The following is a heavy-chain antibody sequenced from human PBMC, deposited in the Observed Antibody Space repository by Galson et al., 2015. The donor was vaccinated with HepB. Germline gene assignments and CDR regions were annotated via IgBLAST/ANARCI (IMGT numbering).Heavy chain of an antibody. CDR3: ARGIVGATYYYYGMDV. J-gene: IGHJ6*02. CDR2: INPSGGPT. D-gene: IGHD1-26*01. V-gene: IGHV1-46*01. Sequence: SVKVSCKASGYTFFTNYIHWVRQAPGQGLEWMGIINPSGGPTSYAQQFQGRVTMTRDMPTSTVFMELSSLRSEDTAVYYCARGIVGATYYYYGMDVWGQGTTVTVSS. CDR1: GYTFFTNY.